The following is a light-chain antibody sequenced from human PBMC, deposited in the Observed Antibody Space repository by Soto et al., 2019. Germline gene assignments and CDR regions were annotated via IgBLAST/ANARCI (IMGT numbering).Light chain of an antibody. CDR1: QTVTSNY. V-gene: IGKV3-20*01. J-gene: IGKJ1*01. CDR2: GAS. Sequence: EIVLTQSPATLSLPPGERATLSCRASQTVTSNYLAWYQQKPGQAPRLLFFGASIRATGLPDRFSGGGSGTDFTLTISRLEPEDFAVYYCQQYGRSPGTFGQGTKVDIK. CDR3: QQYGRSPGT.